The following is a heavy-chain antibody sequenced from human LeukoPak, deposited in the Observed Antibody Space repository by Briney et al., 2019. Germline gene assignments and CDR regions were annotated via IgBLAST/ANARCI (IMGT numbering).Heavy chain of an antibody. D-gene: IGHD3-10*01. V-gene: IGHV4-34*01. J-gene: IGHJ4*02. CDR3: GSPGGDEYFYGSGSHPRDY. CDR2: INPSGSI. Sequence: SETLSLTCAVYGGSFSAYYWSWIRQPPGKGLEWIGEINPSGSISYNPSLKSRLTISVDTSQNQFSLRLTSVTAADTAVYYCGSPGGDEYFYGSGSHPRDYWGQGTLVTVSS. CDR1: GGSFSAYY.